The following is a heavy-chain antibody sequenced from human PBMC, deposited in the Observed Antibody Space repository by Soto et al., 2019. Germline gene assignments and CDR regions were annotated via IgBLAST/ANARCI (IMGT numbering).Heavy chain of an antibody. V-gene: IGHV3-21*06. CDR2: ISGDSNYI. CDR1: GFSFSGYN. CDR3: ARVVYFDRSAYGL. Sequence: GGSLRLSCAASGFSFSGYNMNWVRQAPGKGLEWVSSISGDSNYIYYADSVQGRFTISRDNAKDSVYLQMNSLRAEDTAVYYCARVVYFDRSAYGLWGQGTMVTVSS. J-gene: IGHJ3*01. D-gene: IGHD3-22*01.